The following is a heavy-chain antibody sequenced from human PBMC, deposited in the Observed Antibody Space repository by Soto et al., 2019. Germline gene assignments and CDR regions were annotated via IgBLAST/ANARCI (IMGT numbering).Heavy chain of an antibody. CDR3: ARAEVDYYYYYGMDV. CDR2: IIPIFGTA. Sequence: GASVKVSCKASGGTLSSYAISWVRQAPGQGLEWMGGIIPIFGTANYAQKFQGRVTITADESTSTAYMELSSLRSEDTAVYYCARAEVDYYYYYGMDVWGQGTTVTVSS. V-gene: IGHV1-69*13. J-gene: IGHJ6*02. CDR1: GGTLSSYA.